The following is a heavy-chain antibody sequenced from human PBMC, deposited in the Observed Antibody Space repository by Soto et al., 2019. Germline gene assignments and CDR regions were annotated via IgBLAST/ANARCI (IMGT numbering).Heavy chain of an antibody. CDR1: GFTFSSYA. J-gene: IGHJ4*02. CDR3: ASETMTTVTTLGFDY. Sequence: QVQLVESGGGVVQPGRSLRLSCAASGFTFSSYAMHWVRQAPGKGLEWVAVISYDVSNKYYADSVKGRFTISRDNSKTTLYLQMNSLRAEDTAVYYCASETMTTVTTLGFDYWGQGTLVTGSS. D-gene: IGHD4-4*01. CDR2: ISYDVSNK. V-gene: IGHV3-30-3*01.